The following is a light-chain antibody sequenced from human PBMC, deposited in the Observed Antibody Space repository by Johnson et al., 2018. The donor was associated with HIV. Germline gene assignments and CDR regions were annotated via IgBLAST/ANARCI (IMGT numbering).Light chain of an antibody. V-gene: IGLV1-51*01. CDR1: SSNIGNNY. CDR3: GTWDSSLGV. Sequence: QSVLTQPPSVSAAPGQKVTISCSGSSSNIGNNYVSWYQQVPGTAPKLLIYDNNKRPSGIPDLFSGSKSGTSATLGITGLQTGDEADYYCGTWDSSLGVFGTGTKVTVL. CDR2: DNN. J-gene: IGLJ1*01.